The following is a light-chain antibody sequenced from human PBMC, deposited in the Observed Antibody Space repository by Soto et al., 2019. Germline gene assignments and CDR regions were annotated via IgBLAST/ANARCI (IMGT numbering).Light chain of an antibody. CDR2: GAS. J-gene: IGKJ5*01. CDR1: QSIMGN. CDR3: QQCSYWRPLT. V-gene: IGKV3D-15*01. Sequence: PGKTATLSCTASQSIMGNSIWYQQKPGQAPRRLIYGASTRATGTPARFSGSGSGTAFTLTISSLQSEDFAVYYCQQCSYWRPLTFGAGTQIE.